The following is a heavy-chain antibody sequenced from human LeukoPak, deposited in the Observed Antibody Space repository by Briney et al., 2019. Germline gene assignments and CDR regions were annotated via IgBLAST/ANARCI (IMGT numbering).Heavy chain of an antibody. D-gene: IGHD3-10*01. CDR2: TNQDGSQK. J-gene: IGHJ4*02. CDR3: LGSGSYTH. Sequence: PGGSLRLSCAASGFSFSNYWMTWVRQAPGKGLEWVANTNQDGSQKNYMDSVRGRFTISRDSAKSSLYLQMNSLRVDDTAVYFCLGSGSYTHWGQGTLVPVSS. V-gene: IGHV3-7*01. CDR1: GFSFSNYW.